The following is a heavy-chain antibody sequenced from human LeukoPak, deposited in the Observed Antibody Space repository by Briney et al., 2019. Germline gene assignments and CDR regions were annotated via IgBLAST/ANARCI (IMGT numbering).Heavy chain of an antibody. Sequence: SETLSLTCAVYGGSFSGYYWSWIRQPPGKGLEWIGEINHSGSTSYNPSLKSRVTISVDTSKNQFSLKLNSVTAADTAVYYCARSSEGRYYYDSNGYSYFYYYMDVWGKGTTVTISS. CDR3: ARSSEGRYYYDSNGYSYFYYYMDV. J-gene: IGHJ6*03. CDR1: GGSFSGYY. D-gene: IGHD3-22*01. CDR2: INHSGST. V-gene: IGHV4-34*01.